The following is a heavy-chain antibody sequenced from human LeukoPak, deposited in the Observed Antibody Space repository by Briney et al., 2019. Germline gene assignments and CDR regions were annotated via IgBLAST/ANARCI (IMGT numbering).Heavy chain of an antibody. V-gene: IGHV3-30*02. J-gene: IGHJ4*02. CDR1: GFTFSTYG. CDR2: IRSDGSNK. Sequence: PGGSLRLSCAASGFTFSTYGMHWVRQAPGKGLEWVTFIRSDGSNKYYADSVKGRFTISRDKSNNTLYLDMTSLTAEDTAVYYCARELRLNHYFDYWGQGARVTVSS. CDR3: ARELRLNHYFDY. D-gene: IGHD3-3*01.